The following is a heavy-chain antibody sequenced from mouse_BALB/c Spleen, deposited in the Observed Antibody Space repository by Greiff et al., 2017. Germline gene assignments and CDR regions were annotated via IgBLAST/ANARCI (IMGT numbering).Heavy chain of an antibody. CDR2: INPSSGYT. CDR3: ASAYGSYAMDY. V-gene: IGHV1-4*01. J-gene: IGHJ4*01. Sequence: VKLQESGAELARPGASVKMSCKASGYTFTSYTMHWVKQRPGQGLEWIGYINPSSGYTNYNQKFKDKATLTADKSSSTAYMQLSSLTSEDSAVYYCASAYGSYAMDYWGQGTSVTVSS. CDR1: GYTFTSYT. D-gene: IGHD2-1*01.